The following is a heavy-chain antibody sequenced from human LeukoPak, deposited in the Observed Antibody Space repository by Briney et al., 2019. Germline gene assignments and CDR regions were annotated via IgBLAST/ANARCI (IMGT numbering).Heavy chain of an antibody. D-gene: IGHD6-13*01. CDR1: GFTFSSYS. CDR2: ISSSSSYI. Sequence: GGSLRLFCAASGFTFSSYSMNWVRQAPGKGLEWVSSISSSSSYIYYADSVKGRFTISRDNAKNSLYLQMNSLRAEDTAVYYCARDIRIAAAGTALDYWGQGTLVTVSS. J-gene: IGHJ4*02. V-gene: IGHV3-21*01. CDR3: ARDIRIAAAGTALDY.